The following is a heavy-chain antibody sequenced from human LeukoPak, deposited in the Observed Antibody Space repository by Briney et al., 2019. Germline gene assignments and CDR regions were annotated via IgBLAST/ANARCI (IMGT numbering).Heavy chain of an antibody. J-gene: IGHJ6*02. D-gene: IGHD6-13*01. V-gene: IGHV1-69*01. CDR2: IIPIFGTA. CDR3: ARDHAVAAAGRYYYYGMDA. Sequence: GSSVKVSCKASGGTFSSYAISWVRQAPGQGLEWMGGIIPIFGTANYAQKFQGRVTITADESTSTAYMELSSLRSEDTAVYYCARDHAVAAAGRYYYYGMDAWGQGTTVTVSS. CDR1: GGTFSSYA.